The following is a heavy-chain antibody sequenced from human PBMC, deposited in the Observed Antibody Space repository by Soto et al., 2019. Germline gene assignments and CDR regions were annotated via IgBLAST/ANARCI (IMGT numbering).Heavy chain of an antibody. D-gene: IGHD3-10*01. CDR1: GYTFTSYG. Sequence: QVQLVQSGAEVKKPAASVKVSCKASGYTFTSYGINWVRQAPRQGREWMGWISAYNGNTNYAQKLQGRGTMTTDTTTNTANNELRSLRSDDTAVDYCARNKGDGSGSHYGYWGQGTLVTVSS. J-gene: IGHJ4*02. V-gene: IGHV1-18*01. CDR2: ISAYNGNT. CDR3: ARNKGDGSGSHYGY.